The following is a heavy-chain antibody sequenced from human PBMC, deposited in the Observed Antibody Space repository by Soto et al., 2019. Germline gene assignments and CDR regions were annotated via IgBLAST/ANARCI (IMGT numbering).Heavy chain of an antibody. J-gene: IGHJ4*02. V-gene: IGHV4-34*01. CDR1: GGSFDGYY. CDR3: ARGVDSWSGYLF. CDR2: IHHSGST. D-gene: IGHD3-3*01. Sequence: SETLSLTCALYGGSFDGYYWNWIRQSPGKGLEWIGEIHHSGSTKYNPSLKSRVSLSVDTSTKQFSLKMTSMTAADRGVYYCARGVDSWSGYLFWGQGTPVTVSS.